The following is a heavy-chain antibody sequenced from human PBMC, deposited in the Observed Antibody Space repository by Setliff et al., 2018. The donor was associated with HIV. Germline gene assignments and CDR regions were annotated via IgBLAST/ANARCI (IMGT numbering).Heavy chain of an antibody. CDR1: GGSISSGTYY. CDR3: ARYRYYYDSSGYGRWFDP. J-gene: IGHJ5*02. D-gene: IGHD3-22*01. CDR2: IYYSGST. V-gene: IGHV4-30-4*08. Sequence: PSETLSLTCTVSGGSISSGTYYWSWIRQHPGKGLEWIGYIYYSGSTYYNPSLKSRVTISVDTSENQFSLRLNSVTAADTAVYYCARYRYYYDSSGYGRWFDPWGQGTLVTVSS.